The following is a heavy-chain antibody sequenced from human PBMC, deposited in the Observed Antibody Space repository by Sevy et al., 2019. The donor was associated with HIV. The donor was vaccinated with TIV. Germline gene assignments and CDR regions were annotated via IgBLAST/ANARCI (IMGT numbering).Heavy chain of an antibody. CDR1: GFTFSIYA. D-gene: IGHD1-1*01. CDR3: ARNELNYFDY. J-gene: IGHJ4*02. CDR2: ISYDGSDK. V-gene: IGHV3-30*04. Sequence: GGSLRLSCAASGFTFSIYAMHWVRQAPGKGLEWVALISYDGSDKYYADSVKGRLTISRDNSKNTLYLQMNSLRAEDTAVYYCARNELNYFDYWGQGTLVTVSS.